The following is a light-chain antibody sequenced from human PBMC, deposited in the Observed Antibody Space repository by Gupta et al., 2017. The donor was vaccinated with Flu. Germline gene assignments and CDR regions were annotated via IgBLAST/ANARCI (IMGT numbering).Light chain of an antibody. CDR3: LLCYDDAWV. Sequence: QTVVTQEPSVSVSPGGTVILTCASSTGAVTSDNYANWFQQKPGQVPRTLIDSTYSRQSWTPARFSGSLLGGKAAMTLSGVQPEDEAEYYCLLCYDDAWVFGGGTKLTVL. CDR1: TGAVTSDNY. J-gene: IGLJ3*02. V-gene: IGLV7-43*01. CDR2: STY.